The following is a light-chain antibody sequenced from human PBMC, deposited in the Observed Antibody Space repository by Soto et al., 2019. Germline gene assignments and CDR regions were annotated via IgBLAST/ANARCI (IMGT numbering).Light chain of an antibody. V-gene: IGKV3-15*01. Sequence: DIVMTQSPATLSVSPGERATLSCRASQSVSSNLAWYQQKPGQAPRLLIYGASTRATGIPARFSGSGSGTEFTLTISSLQSEDFAVYYCQQYNNWPPEPFGQGTKVDI. CDR3: QQYNNWPPEP. CDR2: GAS. J-gene: IGKJ1*01. CDR1: QSVSSN.